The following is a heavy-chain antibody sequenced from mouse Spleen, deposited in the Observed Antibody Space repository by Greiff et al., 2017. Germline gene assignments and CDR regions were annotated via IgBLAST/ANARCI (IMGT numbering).Heavy chain of an antibody. CDR1: GYTFTSYW. V-gene: IGHV1-69*01. J-gene: IGHJ3*01. Sequence: QVQLQQPGAELVMPGASVKLSCKASGYTFTSYWMHWVKQRPGQGLEWIGEIDPSDSYTNYNQKFKGKATLTVDKSSSTAYMQLSSLTSEDSAVYYCARSFDGYYAWFAYWGQGTLVTVSA. CDR2: IDPSDSYT. D-gene: IGHD2-3*01. CDR3: ARSFDGYYAWFAY.